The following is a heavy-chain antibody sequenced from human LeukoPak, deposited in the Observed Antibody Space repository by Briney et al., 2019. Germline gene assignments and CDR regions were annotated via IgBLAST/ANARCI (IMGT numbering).Heavy chain of an antibody. D-gene: IGHD4-17*01. Sequence: GGSLRLSCAASGFTFSSYAMHWVRQAPGKGLEYVSAISSNGGSTYYANSVKGRFTISRDNSKNTLYLQMGSLRAEDMAVYYCARDPTTVTTNWGQGTLVTVSS. V-gene: IGHV3-64*01. J-gene: IGHJ4*02. CDR1: GFTFSSYA. CDR2: ISSNGGST. CDR3: ARDPTTVTTN.